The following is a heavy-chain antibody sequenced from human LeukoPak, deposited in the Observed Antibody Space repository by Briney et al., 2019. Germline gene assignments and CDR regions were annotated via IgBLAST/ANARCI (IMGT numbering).Heavy chain of an antibody. CDR1: GYTFTNYY. D-gene: IGHD5-12*01. J-gene: IGHJ5*02. CDR2: VDPEDGET. CDR3: ATVYIYSGYDFNWFDP. Sequence: GATVKISCKASGYTFTNYYMHWVQQAPGKGLEWMGRVDPEDGETIYAEKFQGRVTITADTSTDTAYMELSSLRSEDTAVYYCATVYIYSGYDFNWFDPWGQGTLVTVSS. V-gene: IGHV1-69-2*01.